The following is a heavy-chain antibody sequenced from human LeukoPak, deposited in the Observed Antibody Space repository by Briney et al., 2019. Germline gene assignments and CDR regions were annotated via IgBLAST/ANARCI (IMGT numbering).Heavy chain of an antibody. J-gene: IGHJ6*02. CDR1: GYTFTGYY. CDR3: ARDHSRSEHYYYGMDV. Sequence: GASVKVSCTSSGYTFTGYYMHWVRQAPGQGLEWMGWINPNSGGTNYAQKFQGWVTMTRDTSISTAYMELSRLRSDDTAVYYCARDHSRSEHYYYGMDVWGQGTTVTVSS. CDR2: INPNSGGT. V-gene: IGHV1-2*04.